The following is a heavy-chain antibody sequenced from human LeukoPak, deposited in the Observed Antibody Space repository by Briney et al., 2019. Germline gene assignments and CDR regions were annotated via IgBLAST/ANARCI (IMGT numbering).Heavy chain of an antibody. Sequence: GGSLRLSCTASGFTFGDYAMSWVRQAPGKGLEWVGFIRSKAYGGTTEYAASVKGRFTISRDDSKSIAYLQMNSLKTEDTAVYYCTRVRGLPFDYWGQGTLVTVSS. CDR1: GFTFGDYA. CDR3: TRVRGLPFDY. J-gene: IGHJ4*02. CDR2: IRSKAYGGTT. D-gene: IGHD4-11*01. V-gene: IGHV3-49*04.